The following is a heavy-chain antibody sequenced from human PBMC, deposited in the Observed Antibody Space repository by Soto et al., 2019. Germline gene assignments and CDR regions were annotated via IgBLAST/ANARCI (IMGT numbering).Heavy chain of an antibody. V-gene: IGHV4-34*01. CDR3: ARGGVVATNDY. D-gene: IGHD5-12*01. CDR2: INHSGST. CDR1: GGSFSGYY. J-gene: IGHJ4*02. Sequence: QVQLQQWGAGLLKPSETLSLACAVCGGSFSGYYWSWIRQPPGKGLEWIGEINHSGSTNYNPSLKSRVTISVDTSKNQFSLKLSSVTAADTAVYYCARGGVVATNDYWGQGTLVTVSS.